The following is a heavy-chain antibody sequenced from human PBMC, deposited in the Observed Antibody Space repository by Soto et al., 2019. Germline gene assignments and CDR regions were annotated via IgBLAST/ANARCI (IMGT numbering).Heavy chain of an antibody. CDR1: GFTFSGDW. J-gene: IGHJ4*02. Sequence: EVQLVESGGGLVQPGGSLRLSCAASGFTFSGDWMHWVRQGAGKGLVWVSRINMDGSSTNYADSVKGRFTISRDNAKNTLYLHMNSLRVDDTAVYFCARGPRGLYHHDYWGQGALVTVSS. D-gene: IGHD2-2*01. V-gene: IGHV3-74*01. CDR3: ARGPRGLYHHDY. CDR2: INMDGSST.